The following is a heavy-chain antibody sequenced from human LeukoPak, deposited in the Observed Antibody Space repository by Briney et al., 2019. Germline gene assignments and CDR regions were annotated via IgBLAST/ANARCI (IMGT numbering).Heavy chain of an antibody. CDR3: ARVPYGSGTFDY. CDR2: INSDGSDT. D-gene: IGHD3-10*01. V-gene: IGHV3-74*01. Sequence: GGSLRLSCAASGFTFSSYWMHWVRQAAGKGLVWVSRINSDGSDTTYADFVKGRFTISGDNAKNTLYLQMNSLRAEDTAVYCCARVPYGSGTFDYWGQGTLVTVSS. CDR1: GFTFSSYW. J-gene: IGHJ4*02.